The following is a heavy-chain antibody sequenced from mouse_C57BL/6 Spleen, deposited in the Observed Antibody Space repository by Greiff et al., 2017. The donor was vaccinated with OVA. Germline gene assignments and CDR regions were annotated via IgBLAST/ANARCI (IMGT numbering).Heavy chain of an antibody. CDR3: AKYPLRRDWYFDV. Sequence: EVKLVESGGGLVKPGGSLKLSCAASGFTFSDYGMHWVRQAPEKGLEWVAYISSGSSTIYYADTVKGRFTISRANAKNTLFLQLTSLRSEDSAMYYCAKYPLRRDWYFDVWGTGTTVTVSS. D-gene: IGHD2-12*01. CDR1: GFTFSDYG. CDR2: ISSGSSTI. J-gene: IGHJ1*03. V-gene: IGHV5-17*01.